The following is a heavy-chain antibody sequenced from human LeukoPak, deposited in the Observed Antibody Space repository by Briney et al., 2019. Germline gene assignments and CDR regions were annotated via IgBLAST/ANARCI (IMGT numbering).Heavy chain of an antibody. CDR3: ARGLRDSSGREYFQH. CDR2: MNTNSGNT. Sequence: ASVKVSCKASGYTFTSYDISWVRQAAGQGLEWMGWMNTNSGNTGYAQKFKGRVTMTGNTSINTSYMELSSLRSEDTAVYYCARGLRDSSGREYFQHWGQGTLVTVSS. V-gene: IGHV1-8*01. CDR1: GYTFTSYD. D-gene: IGHD3-22*01. J-gene: IGHJ1*01.